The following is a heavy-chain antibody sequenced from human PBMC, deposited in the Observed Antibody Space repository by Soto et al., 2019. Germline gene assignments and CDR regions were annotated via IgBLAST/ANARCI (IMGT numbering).Heavy chain of an antibody. D-gene: IGHD2-21*02. J-gene: IGHJ6*02. CDR1: GFTFSSYG. Sequence: QVQLVESGGGVVQPGRSLRLSCAASGFTFSSYGMHWVRQAPGKGLEWVAVISYDGSNKYYADSVKGRFTISRDNSKNTLYLQMNSLRAEDTAVYYCAKDRGTATNNYSYYGMDVWGQGTTVTVSS. V-gene: IGHV3-30*18. CDR3: AKDRGTATNNYSYYGMDV. CDR2: ISYDGSNK.